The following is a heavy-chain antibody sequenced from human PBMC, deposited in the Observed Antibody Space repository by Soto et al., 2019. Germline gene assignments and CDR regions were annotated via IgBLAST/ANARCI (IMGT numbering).Heavy chain of an antibody. V-gene: IGHV1-18*01. J-gene: IGHJ4*02. D-gene: IGHD7-27*01. CDR3: AREPNACDY. Sequence: QVQLVQSGAEVKKPGASVKVSCKASGYTFTSYGISWVRQAPGQGLEWMGWISAYNGNTKYAQKLQGRVTKTTDTSTSTAAMELRSLRSADTAVYYSAREPNACDYWGQGTLVTVSS. CDR2: ISAYNGNT. CDR1: GYTFTSYG.